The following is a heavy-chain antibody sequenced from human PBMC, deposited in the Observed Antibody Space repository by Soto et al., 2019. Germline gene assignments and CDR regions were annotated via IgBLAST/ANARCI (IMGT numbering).Heavy chain of an antibody. CDR2: ISGSGGST. CDR1: GFTFSSYA. J-gene: IGHJ5*02. V-gene: IGHV3-23*01. CDR3: AKDHYHVDGANMVS. D-gene: IGHD3-10*01. Sequence: GGSLRLSCAASGFTFSSYAMSWVRQAPGKGLEWVSAISGSGGSTYYADSVKGRFTISRDNSKNTLYLQMNSLRAEDTAVYYCAKDHYHVDGANMVSWGQGTLVTVSS.